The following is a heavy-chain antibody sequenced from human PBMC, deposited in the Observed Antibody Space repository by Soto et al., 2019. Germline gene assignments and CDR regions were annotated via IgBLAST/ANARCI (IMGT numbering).Heavy chain of an antibody. CDR1: GFTFTSSA. CDR2: IVVGSGNT. Sequence: ASVKVSCKASGFTFTSSAVQWVRQARGQRLEWIGWIVVGSGNTNYAQKFQERVTITRDMSTSTAYMELSSLRSEDTAVYYCAAESLYDILTGYYMGFYGMDVWGQGTTVTSP. J-gene: IGHJ6*02. V-gene: IGHV1-58*01. D-gene: IGHD3-9*01. CDR3: AAESLYDILTGYYMGFYGMDV.